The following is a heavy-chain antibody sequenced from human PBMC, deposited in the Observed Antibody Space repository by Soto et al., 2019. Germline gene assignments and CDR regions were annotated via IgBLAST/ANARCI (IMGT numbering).Heavy chain of an antibody. Sequence: PWGSLRLSCAASGFIFTNYAINLFRQAPGKWLEWVSVIGGRGNSAYYADSVQGRFTISRDNSKNTLSLQMSSLTADDTAIYYCVREGRGSFDFWGRGTMVTVSS. CDR1: GFIFTNYA. CDR2: IGGRGNSA. V-gene: IGHV3-23*01. D-gene: IGHD5-12*01. J-gene: IGHJ3*01. CDR3: VREGRGSFDF.